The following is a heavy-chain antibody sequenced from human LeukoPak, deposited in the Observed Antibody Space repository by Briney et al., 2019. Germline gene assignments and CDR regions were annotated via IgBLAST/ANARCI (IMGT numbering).Heavy chain of an antibody. CDR2: INHSGST. CDR1: GGSFSGYY. D-gene: IGHD6-13*01. V-gene: IGHV4-34*01. CDR3: ARDGGYSSSWYYFDY. Sequence: SETLSLTCAVYGGSFSGYYWSWIRQPPGKGLEWIGEINHSGSTNYNPSLKSRVTISVDTSKNQFSLKLSSVTAADTAAYYCARDGGYSSSWYYFDYWGQGTLVTVSS. J-gene: IGHJ4*02.